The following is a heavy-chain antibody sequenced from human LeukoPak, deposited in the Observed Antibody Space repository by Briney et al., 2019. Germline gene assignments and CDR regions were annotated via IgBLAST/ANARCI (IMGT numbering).Heavy chain of an antibody. CDR3: ARGTPNIFIDQ. CDR1: GGSLSDYY. Sequence: SETLSLTCAVYGGSLSDYYWSWIRQPPGKGLEGIGEINDSGSTNYSPSLKSRVTISIDTSTNQFSLKLSSVTAADTAVYYCARGTPNIFIDQWGQGTLVTVSS. V-gene: IGHV4-34*01. CDR2: INDSGST. J-gene: IGHJ4*02. D-gene: IGHD3-9*01.